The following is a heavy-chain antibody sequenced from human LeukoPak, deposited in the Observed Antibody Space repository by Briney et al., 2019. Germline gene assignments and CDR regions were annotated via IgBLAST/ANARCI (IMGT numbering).Heavy chain of an antibody. Sequence: ASVKVSCKASGYTFTSYDINWVRQATGQGLEWMGWISAYNGNTNYAQKLQGRVTMTTDTSTSTAYMELRSLRSDDTAVYYCARATYYYDSSGYFFAPNWFDPWGQGTLVTVSS. J-gene: IGHJ5*02. V-gene: IGHV1-18*01. CDR2: ISAYNGNT. D-gene: IGHD3-22*01. CDR1: GYTFTSYD. CDR3: ARATYYYDSSGYFFAPNWFDP.